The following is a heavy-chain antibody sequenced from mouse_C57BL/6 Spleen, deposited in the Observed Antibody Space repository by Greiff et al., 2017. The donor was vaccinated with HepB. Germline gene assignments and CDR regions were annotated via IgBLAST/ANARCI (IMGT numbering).Heavy chain of an antibody. CDR1: GFTFSSYT. J-gene: IGHJ1*03. CDR2: ISGGGGNT. Sequence: EVKLVESGGGLVKPGGSLKLSCAASGFTFSSYTMSWVRQTPEKRLEWVATISGGGGNTYYPDSVKGRFTISRDNATNTLYMQMSSLRSEDTALYYCARHYYGSRGYVDVWGTGTTVTVSS. V-gene: IGHV5-9*01. CDR3: ARHYYGSRGYVDV. D-gene: IGHD1-1*01.